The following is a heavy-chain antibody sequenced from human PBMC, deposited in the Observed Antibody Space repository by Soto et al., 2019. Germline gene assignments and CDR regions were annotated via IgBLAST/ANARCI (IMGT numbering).Heavy chain of an antibody. CDR1: GGSISSSYF. V-gene: IGHV4-39*01. CDR2: IYYSGST. CDR3: ARHDSSSWLYLEY. Sequence: SETLSLTCTVSGGSISSSYFWGWIRQPPGKGLEWLATIYYSGSTYYNPSLKSRLTISVDTSKNQFSLKLSSVTAADTAVYYCARHDSSSWLYLEYWGQGTLVTVSS. J-gene: IGHJ4*02. D-gene: IGHD6-13*01.